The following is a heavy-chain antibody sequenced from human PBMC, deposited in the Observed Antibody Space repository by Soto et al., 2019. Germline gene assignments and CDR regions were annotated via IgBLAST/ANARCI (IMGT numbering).Heavy chain of an antibody. CDR3: ARDTGIVVVPAAIPGYGMDV. Sequence: ASVKVSFKTSGYTFTSYGISWVRQAPGQGLEWMGWISAYNGNTNYAQKLQGRVTMTTDTSTSTAYMELRSLRSDDTAVYYCARDTGIVVVPAAIPGYGMDVWGQGTTVTVSS. CDR1: GYTFTSYG. V-gene: IGHV1-18*01. CDR2: ISAYNGNT. D-gene: IGHD2-2*02. J-gene: IGHJ6*02.